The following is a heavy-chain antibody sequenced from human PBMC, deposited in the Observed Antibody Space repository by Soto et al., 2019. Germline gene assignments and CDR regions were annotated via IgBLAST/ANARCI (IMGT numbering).Heavy chain of an antibody. V-gene: IGHV1-46*03. CDR1: GYTFTSYY. D-gene: IGHD1-1*01. J-gene: IGHJ4*02. CDR3: SRGYPPRDQLGNLPGAF. CDR2: INPSGGST. Sequence: QVQLVQSGAEVMQPGASVKVSCKASGYTFTSYYIQWVRQAPGQGLEWIGIINPSGGSTNYAQKFQGRVTMPRDTSTSTVYMELSSLRSEDTAIYYCSRGYPPRDQLGNLPGAFWGQGTLVTVSS.